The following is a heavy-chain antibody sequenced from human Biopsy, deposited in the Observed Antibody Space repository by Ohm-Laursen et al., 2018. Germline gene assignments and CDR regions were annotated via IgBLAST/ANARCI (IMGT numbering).Heavy chain of an antibody. CDR2: ISWDGGSE. J-gene: IGHJ4*02. V-gene: IGHV3-9*01. CDR1: GFTFDDHV. CDR3: VRGYSSSWSGYLDH. Sequence: SLRLSCAAPGFTFDDHVMHWVRQAPGKGLEWVSGISWDGGSEGYADSVKGRFTISRDNAKNSLFLQMNSLTTEDTALYYCVRGYSSSWSGYLDHWGQGTLVTVSS. D-gene: IGHD3-3*01.